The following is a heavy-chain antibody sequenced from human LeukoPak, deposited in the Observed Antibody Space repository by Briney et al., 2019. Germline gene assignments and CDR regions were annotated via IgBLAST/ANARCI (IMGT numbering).Heavy chain of an antibody. CDR1: GYTFSSYG. D-gene: IGHD3-10*01. V-gene: IGHV1-18*01. CDR3: ARDSLYYGSGSYLGFDP. CDR2: ISGYNGNT. J-gene: IGHJ5*02. Sequence: ASVKVSCKASGYTFSSYGISWVRQAPGQGLEWMGWISGYNGNTNYAEKFQGRVTMTTDTSTSTVYMELRSLRSDDTAVYYCARDSLYYGSGSYLGFDPWGQGTLVTVSS.